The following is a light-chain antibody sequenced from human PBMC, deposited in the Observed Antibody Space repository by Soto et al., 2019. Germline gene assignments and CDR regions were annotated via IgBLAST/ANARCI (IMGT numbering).Light chain of an antibody. CDR1: RDVSSN. CDR3: QQYENWPQLT. CDR2: GAS. V-gene: IGKV3D-15*01. J-gene: IGKJ4*01. Sequence: IVLTQSPGTLSLSPGERATLSCRASRDVSSNYLAWYQEKPGQAPRLLIYGASGRATGIPTRFSGSGSGTEFTLTISSLQSEDFAVYYCQQYENWPQLTFGGGTKVDIK.